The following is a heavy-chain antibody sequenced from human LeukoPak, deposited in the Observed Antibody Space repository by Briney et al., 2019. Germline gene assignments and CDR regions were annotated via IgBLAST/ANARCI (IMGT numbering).Heavy chain of an antibody. J-gene: IGHJ6*03. CDR1: GGSISSGGYY. D-gene: IGHD1-26*01. CDR2: IYHSGST. CDR3: AGGNYYYYYYMDV. V-gene: IGHV4-30-2*02. Sequence: SQTLSLTCTVSGGSISSGGYYWSWIRQPPGKGLEWIGYIYHSGSTYYNPSLKSRVTISVDTSKNQFSLKLSSVTAADTAVYYCAGGNYYYYYYMDVWGKGTTVTVSS.